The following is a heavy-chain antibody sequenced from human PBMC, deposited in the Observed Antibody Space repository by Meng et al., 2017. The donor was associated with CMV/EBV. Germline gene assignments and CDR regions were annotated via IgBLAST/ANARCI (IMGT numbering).Heavy chain of an antibody. Sequence: GESLKISCAASGFTFSSYSMNWVRPAPGKGLEWVSSLSSSRSYISSAESVKGRFTISRDTAKNSLYLQMNSLRAEDTAVYYCARYYYGSGSYSGAFDIWGQGTMVTVSS. CDR2: LSSSRSYI. J-gene: IGHJ3*02. CDR1: GFTFSSYS. CDR3: ARYYYGSGSYSGAFDI. D-gene: IGHD3-10*01. V-gene: IGHV3-21*01.